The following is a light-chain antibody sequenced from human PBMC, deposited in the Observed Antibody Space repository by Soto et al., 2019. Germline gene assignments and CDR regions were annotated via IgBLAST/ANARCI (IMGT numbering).Light chain of an antibody. CDR1: QSVSSY. CDR2: DAS. V-gene: IGKV3-20*01. Sequence: EIVFTQSPTTLSFSPRERPTLSCRASQSVSSYLAWYQQKPGQAPRLLIYDASNRATGIPDRFSGSGSGTDFTLTISRLEPEDFAVYYCQQYGSSPGTFGQGTKVDIK. J-gene: IGKJ1*01. CDR3: QQYGSSPGT.